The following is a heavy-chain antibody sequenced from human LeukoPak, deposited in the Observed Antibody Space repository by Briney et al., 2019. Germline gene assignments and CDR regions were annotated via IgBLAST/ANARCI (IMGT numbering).Heavy chain of an antibody. CDR1: GFTFSSYA. J-gene: IGHJ5*02. D-gene: IGHD6-13*01. CDR2: ISSNGGST. V-gene: IGHV3-64*01. CDR3: ARVVSGTSSSWYFP. Sequence: GGSLRLSCAASGFTFSSYAMHWVRQAPGKGLEYVSAISSNGGSTYYANSVKGRFTISRDNSKNTLYLQTGSLRAEDMAVYYCARVVSGTSSSWYFPWGQGTLVTVSS.